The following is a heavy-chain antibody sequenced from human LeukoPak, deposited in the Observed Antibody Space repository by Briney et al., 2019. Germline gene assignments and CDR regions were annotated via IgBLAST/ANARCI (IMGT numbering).Heavy chain of an antibody. J-gene: IGHJ4*02. CDR3: ARQRRPGYSYGPFDY. D-gene: IGHD5-18*01. V-gene: IGHV4-59*08. CDR2: IYYSGST. CDR1: GGSISSYY. Sequence: SETLSLTCTVSGGSISSYYWSWIRQPPGKSLEWIGYIYYSGSTNYNPSLKSRVTISVDTSKNQFSLKLSSVTAADTAVYYCARQRRPGYSYGPFDYWGQGTLVTVSS.